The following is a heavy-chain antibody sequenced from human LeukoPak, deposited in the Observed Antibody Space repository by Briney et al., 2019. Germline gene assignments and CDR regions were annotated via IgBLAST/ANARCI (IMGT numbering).Heavy chain of an antibody. CDR3: AREVVVVPAATQTYYYYGMDV. J-gene: IGHJ6*02. CDR1: GGSISSYY. Sequence: SETLSLTCTVSGGSISSYYWSWIRQPPGKGLEWIGYIYYSGSTNYNPSLKSRVTISVGTSKNQFSLKLSSVTAADTAVYYCAREVVVVPAATQTYYYYGMDVWGQGATVTVSS. D-gene: IGHD2-2*01. CDR2: IYYSGST. V-gene: IGHV4-59*01.